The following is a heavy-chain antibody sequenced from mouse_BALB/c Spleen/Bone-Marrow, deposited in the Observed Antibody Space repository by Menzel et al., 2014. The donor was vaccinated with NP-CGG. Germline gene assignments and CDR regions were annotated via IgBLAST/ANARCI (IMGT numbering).Heavy chain of an antibody. V-gene: IGHV14-3*02. D-gene: IGHD1-1*01. Sequence: EVQLQQSGAELVKPGASVKLSCAASGFNIKDTFIHWVKQRPEQGLEWIGSIDPANDNSKFDPKFQGKATLTADTSSNTAYLQLSSLTSEDTAVYFCTRNYVSRYFDYWGQGTTLTVSS. J-gene: IGHJ2*01. CDR2: IDPANDNS. CDR3: TRNYVSRYFDY. CDR1: GFNIKDTF.